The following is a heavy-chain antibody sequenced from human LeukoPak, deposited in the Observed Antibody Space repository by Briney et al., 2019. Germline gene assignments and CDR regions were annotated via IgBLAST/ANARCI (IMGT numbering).Heavy chain of an antibody. J-gene: IGHJ6*03. Sequence: KASETLSLTCTVSGGSISSYYWSWIRQPAGKGLEWIGRIYTSGSTNYNPSLKSRVTMSVDTSKNQFSLKLSSVTAADTAVYYCAGKDSGSYYGAGGYYYVDVWGKGTTVTISS. V-gene: IGHV4-4*07. D-gene: IGHD1-26*01. CDR2: IYTSGST. CDR1: GGSISSYY. CDR3: AGKDSGSYYGAGGYYYVDV.